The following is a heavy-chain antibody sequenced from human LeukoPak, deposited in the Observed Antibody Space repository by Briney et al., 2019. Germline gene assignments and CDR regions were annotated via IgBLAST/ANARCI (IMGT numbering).Heavy chain of an antibody. CDR2: IYSGGST. CDR3: ARESLLRYFDWLLYGGYFDY. V-gene: IGHV3-66*01. D-gene: IGHD3-9*01. CDR1: GFTVSSNY. Sequence: GGSLRLSCAASGFTVSSNYMSWVRQAPGKGLEWVSVIYSGGSTYYADSVKGRFTISRNNSKDTLYLQMNSLRAEDTAVYYCARESLLRYFDWLLYGGYFDYWGQGTLVTVSS. J-gene: IGHJ4*02.